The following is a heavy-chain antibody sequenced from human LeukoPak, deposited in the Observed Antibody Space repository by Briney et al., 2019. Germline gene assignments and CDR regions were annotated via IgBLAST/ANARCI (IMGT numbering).Heavy chain of an antibody. CDR1: GGSFSGYY. J-gene: IGHJ6*02. D-gene: IGHD3-10*01. CDR3: ARVMPISPYYYGSRNYYYGMDV. V-gene: IGHV4-34*01. CDR2: INHSGST. Sequence: PSETLSLTCAVYGGSFSGYYWSWIRQPPGKGLEWIGEINHSGSTNYNPSLKSRVTISVDTSKNQFSLKLSSVTAADTAVYYCARVMPISPYYYGSRNYYYGMDVWGQGTTVTVSS.